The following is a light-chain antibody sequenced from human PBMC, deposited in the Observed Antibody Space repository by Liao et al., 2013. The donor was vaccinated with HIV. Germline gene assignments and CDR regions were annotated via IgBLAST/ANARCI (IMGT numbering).Light chain of an antibody. CDR1: KLGNKN. CDR2: EDD. CDR3: QAWDIGTGV. Sequence: SYELTQPPSVSVSPGQTASVTCSGDKLGNKNICWYQQKPGQSPVLVMYEDDKRPSGIPERFSGSNSGNTATLTISGAQAMDEADYYCQAWDIGTGVFGGGTELTVL. J-gene: IGLJ3*02. V-gene: IGLV3-1*01.